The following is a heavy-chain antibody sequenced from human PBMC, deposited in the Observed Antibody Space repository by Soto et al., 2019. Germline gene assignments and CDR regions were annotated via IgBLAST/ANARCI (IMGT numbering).Heavy chain of an antibody. CDR3: SKGMVVAAYYYDY. D-gene: IGHD2-15*01. J-gene: IGHJ4*02. CDR2: ITATGGTT. CDR1: GFTFSSYA. Sequence: EVQLLESGGGLVQPGGSLRLSCAASGFTFSSYAMSWVRQAPGKGLEWVSAITATGGTTYYPDCVKGRFTISRDNSKNRLYLKMSTVGAEDTAVYYCSKGMVVAAYYYDYTGQVTLLTVSS. V-gene: IGHV3-23*01.